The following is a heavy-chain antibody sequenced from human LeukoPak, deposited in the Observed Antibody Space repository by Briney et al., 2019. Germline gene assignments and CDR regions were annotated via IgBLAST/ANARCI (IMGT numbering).Heavy chain of an antibody. CDR1: GFTFSSYA. CDR3: AKDLITMVRGVNEY. CDR2: ISGSGGGT. Sequence: QPGGSLRLSCAASGFTFSSYAMSWVRQAPGKGLEWVSVISGSGGGTYYADSVRGRFTISRDNSKNTLYLQMNSLRAEDTAVYYCAKDLITMVRGVNEYWGQGTLVTVSS. D-gene: IGHD3-10*01. J-gene: IGHJ4*02. V-gene: IGHV3-23*01.